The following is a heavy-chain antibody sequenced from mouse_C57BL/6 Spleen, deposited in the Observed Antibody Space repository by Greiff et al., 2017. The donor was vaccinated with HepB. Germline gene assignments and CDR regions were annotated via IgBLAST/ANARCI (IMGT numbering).Heavy chain of an antibody. CDR1: GYAFSSSW. D-gene: IGHD2-4*01. CDR2: IYPGDGDT. V-gene: IGHV1-82*01. CDR3: ARGIYDYDVFAY. Sequence: QVQLKQSGPELVKPGASVKISCKASGYAFSSSWMNWVKQRPGKGLEWIGRIYPGDGDTNYNGKFKGKATLTADKSSSTAYMQLSSLTSEDSAVYFCARGIYDYDVFAYWGQGTLVTVSA. J-gene: IGHJ3*01.